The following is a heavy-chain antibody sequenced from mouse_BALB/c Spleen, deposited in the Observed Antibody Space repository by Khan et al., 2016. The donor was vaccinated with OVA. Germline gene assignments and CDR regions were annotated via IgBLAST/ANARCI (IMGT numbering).Heavy chain of an antibody. J-gene: IGHJ3*01. CDR1: GFSLDNYS. V-gene: IGHV2-2*02. CDR2: IWSAGST. CDR3: ARRGYDYGRGALFAY. Sequence: QVQLKESGPGLVQPSQSLSITCTVSGFSLDNYSVHWIRQSPGKGLEWLGVIWSAGSTDYNAAFISRLTIIKDNSMSQVIFKVINLHPNDTAIYYCARRGYDYGRGALFAYWGQGTLVTVSA. D-gene: IGHD2-4*01.